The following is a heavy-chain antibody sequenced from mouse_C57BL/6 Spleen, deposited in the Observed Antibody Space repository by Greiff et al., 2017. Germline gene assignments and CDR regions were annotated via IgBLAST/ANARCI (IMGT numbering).Heavy chain of an antibody. CDR1: GYAFSSYW. CDR3: ARTYYDYDGYFGV. V-gene: IGHV1-80*01. CDR2: IYPGDGDT. J-gene: IGHJ1*03. Sequence: VQLQQSGAELVKPGASVKISCKASGYAFSSYWMNWVKQRPGKGLEWIGQIYPGDGDTNYNGKFKGKATLTADKSSSTAYMQLSSLTSEDSAVYFCARTYYDYDGYFGVWGTGTTVTVSS. D-gene: IGHD2-4*01.